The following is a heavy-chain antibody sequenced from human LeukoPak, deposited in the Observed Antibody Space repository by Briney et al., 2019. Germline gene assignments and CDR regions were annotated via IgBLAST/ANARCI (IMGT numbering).Heavy chain of an antibody. CDR2: MNTDGTVT. V-gene: IGHV3-74*01. D-gene: IGHD6-19*01. CDR3: ATKQWLAPPPDS. J-gene: IGHJ4*02. Sequence: GGSLTLSCAASGFTFSKYWLLWVGQPPRKGVASVSRMNTDGTVTTYEVSVKGRFTVSRDNADNTMFLQMNSVRDEDTAVYYCATKQWLAPPPDSWGQGTPVTVSS. CDR1: GFTFSKYW.